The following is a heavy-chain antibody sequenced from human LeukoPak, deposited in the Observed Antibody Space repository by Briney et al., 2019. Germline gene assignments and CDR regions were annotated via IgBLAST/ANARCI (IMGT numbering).Heavy chain of an antibody. CDR3: ARDDAITFGGVTD. CDR1: GFTFSSYS. CDR2: ISSSSYI. J-gene: IGHJ4*02. D-gene: IGHD3-16*01. Sequence: EGSLRFSCAAPGFTFSSYSMNWVRQAPGKGLEWVSSISSSSYIYYADSVKGRFTISRDNAKNSLYLQMNGLRAEDTAVYYCARDDAITFGGVTDWGQGTLVTVSS. V-gene: IGHV3-21*01.